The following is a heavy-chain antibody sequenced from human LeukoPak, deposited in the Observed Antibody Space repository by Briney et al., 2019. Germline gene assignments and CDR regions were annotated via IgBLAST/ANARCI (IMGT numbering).Heavy chain of an antibody. J-gene: IGHJ4*02. Sequence: PGGSLRLSCAASGFTLSNFWMYWVRQAPGKGLVWVSRINKDGSTATYADSVKGRFTISRDNAKNMLYLQMNSLRAEDTAVYSCARGGLYGSLDYWGQGTLVTVSS. CDR3: ARGGLYGSLDY. D-gene: IGHD3-10*01. CDR1: GFTLSNFW. V-gene: IGHV3-74*01. CDR2: INKDGSTA.